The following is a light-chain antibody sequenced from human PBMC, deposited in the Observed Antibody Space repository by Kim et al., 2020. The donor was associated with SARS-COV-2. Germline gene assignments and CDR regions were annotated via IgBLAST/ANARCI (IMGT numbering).Light chain of an antibody. CDR3: SSYASSSTVV. CDR1: SGDVGGYNY. V-gene: IGLV2-14*03. CDR2: EVS. J-gene: IGLJ2*01. Sequence: LTQPASVSGSPGQSITISCTGTSGDVGGYNYVSWYQQYPGKAPKLIIYEVSHRPSGVSNRFSGSKSGNTASLTISGLHAEDEADYYCSSYASSSTVVFGGGTQLTVL.